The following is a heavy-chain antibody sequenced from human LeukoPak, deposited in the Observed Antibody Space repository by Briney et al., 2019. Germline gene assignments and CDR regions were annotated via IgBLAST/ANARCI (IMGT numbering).Heavy chain of an antibody. CDR1: GYSSISYW. Sequence: GESLKISCKGSGYSSISYWIGWVRQLPGKGLEWMGIIFPGGSDTRYSPSFQGQVTISADTSISTAYLQWSSLKASDTAMYYCARQITMVRGVINPWGQGTLVTVSS. V-gene: IGHV5-51*01. D-gene: IGHD3-10*01. CDR2: IFPGGSDT. CDR3: ARQITMVRGVINP. J-gene: IGHJ5*02.